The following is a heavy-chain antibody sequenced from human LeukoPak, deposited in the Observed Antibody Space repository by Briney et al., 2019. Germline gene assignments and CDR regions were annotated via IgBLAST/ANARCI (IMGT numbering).Heavy chain of an antibody. V-gene: IGHV4-38-2*02. J-gene: IGHJ5*02. CDR1: GYSISSGYY. Sequence: PSETLSLTCTVSGYSISSGYYWAWIRQPPGKGLEWIGSIYHSGSTYYNPSLKSRVTISVDTSKNQFSLKLSSVIAADTAVYYCARGVIVATIEGWFDPWGQGTLVTVSS. CDR2: IYHSGST. CDR3: ARGVIVATIEGWFDP. D-gene: IGHD5-12*01.